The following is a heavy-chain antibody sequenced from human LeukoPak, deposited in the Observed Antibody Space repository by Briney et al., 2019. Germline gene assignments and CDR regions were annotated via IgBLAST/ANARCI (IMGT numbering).Heavy chain of an antibody. Sequence: PSETLSLTCAVSDYSISSGYYWGWIRQPPGKGLEWIGSIYHSGSTYYNPSLKSRVTISVDTSKNQFSLKLSSVTAADTAVYYCARDIRGSCFDYWGQGTLVTVSS. J-gene: IGHJ4*02. CDR1: DYSISSGYY. V-gene: IGHV4-38-2*02. CDR3: ARDIRGSCFDY. CDR2: IYHSGST. D-gene: IGHD2-15*01.